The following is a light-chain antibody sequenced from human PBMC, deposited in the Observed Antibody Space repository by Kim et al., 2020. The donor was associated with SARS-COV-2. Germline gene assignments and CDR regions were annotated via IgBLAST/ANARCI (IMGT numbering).Light chain of an antibody. CDR1: KLGDKY. CDR3: QAWDSSTGVV. J-gene: IGLJ2*01. V-gene: IGLV3-1*01. Sequence: VSPGQTASITCSGDKLGDKYACWYQQKPGQSLVLVIYQDSKRPSGIPERFSGSNSGNTATLTISGTQAMDEADYYCQAWDSSTGVVFGGGTQLTVL. CDR2: QDS.